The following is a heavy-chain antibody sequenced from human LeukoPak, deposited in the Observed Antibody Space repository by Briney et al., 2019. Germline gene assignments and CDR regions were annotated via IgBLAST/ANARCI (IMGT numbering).Heavy chain of an antibody. V-gene: IGHV3-64*01. CDR1: GFTFRNYA. Sequence: GGSLRLSCAASGFTFRNYAMHWVRQAPGKGLEYVSVISGNGADTYYAKSVKGRFSISRDNSKNSLYLQMGRLRPDDMAVYYCARGADGYLDYWGQGTLVTVSS. CDR2: ISGNGADT. J-gene: IGHJ4*02. CDR3: ARGADGYLDY. D-gene: IGHD5-24*01.